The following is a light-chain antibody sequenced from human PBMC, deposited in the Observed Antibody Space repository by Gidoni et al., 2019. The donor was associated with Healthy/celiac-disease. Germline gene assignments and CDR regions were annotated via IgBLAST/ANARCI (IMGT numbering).Light chain of an antibody. CDR1: QSLVYSDGNTY. Sequence: DVVMTQSPLSLPVTPGQPASISCRSSQSLVYSDGNTYLNWFQQRPGQSPRRLIYKVSNRDSGVPDRFSGSGSGTDFTLKISRVEAEDVGGYYCMQGTHWPPWTFGQGTKVEIK. J-gene: IGKJ1*01. CDR3: MQGTHWPPWT. CDR2: KVS. V-gene: IGKV2-30*01.